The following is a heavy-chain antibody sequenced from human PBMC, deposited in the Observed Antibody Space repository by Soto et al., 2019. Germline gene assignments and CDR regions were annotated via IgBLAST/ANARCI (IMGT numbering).Heavy chain of an antibody. CDR1: GYTFTSYG. J-gene: IGHJ6*02. CDR3: ARGAGFRQRGYSSSLYYYGMDV. D-gene: IGHD5-18*01. Sequence: GASVKVSCKASGYTFTSYGISWVRQAPGQGLEWMGWISAYNGNTNYAQKLQGRVTMTTDTSTSTAYTELRSLRSDDTAVYYCARGAGFRQRGYSSSLYYYGMDVWGQGTTVTVSS. CDR2: ISAYNGNT. V-gene: IGHV1-18*01.